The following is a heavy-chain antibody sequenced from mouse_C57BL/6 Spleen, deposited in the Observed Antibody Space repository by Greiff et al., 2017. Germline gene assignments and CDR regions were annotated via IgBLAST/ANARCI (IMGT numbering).Heavy chain of an antibody. CDR3: ARPNGNGAMDY. J-gene: IGHJ4*01. Sequence: EVQVVESGGGLVKPGGSLKLSCAASGFTFSSYTMSWVRQTPEKRLEWVATISGGGGNTYYPDSVKGRFTISRDNAKNTLYLQMSSLRSEDTALYYCARPNGNGAMDYWGQGTSVTVSS. CDR1: GFTFSSYT. V-gene: IGHV5-9*01. CDR2: ISGGGGNT. D-gene: IGHD2-1*01.